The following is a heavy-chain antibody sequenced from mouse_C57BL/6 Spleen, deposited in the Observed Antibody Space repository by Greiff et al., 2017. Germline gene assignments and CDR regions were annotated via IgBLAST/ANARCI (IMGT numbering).Heavy chain of an antibody. Sequence: VKLVESGPGLVAPSQSLSITCTASGFSLTSYGVHWVRQPPGKGLEWLVVIWSDGSTTYNSALKSRLSISKDNTKSKVFLKMNSLQTDDTAMYYCARQGGYYAYFGCWGQGATRTVS. D-gene: IGHD1-1*01. CDR2: IWSDGST. CDR1: GFSLTSYG. J-gene: IGHJ2*01. V-gene: IGHV2-6-1*01. CDR3: ARQGGYYAYFGC.